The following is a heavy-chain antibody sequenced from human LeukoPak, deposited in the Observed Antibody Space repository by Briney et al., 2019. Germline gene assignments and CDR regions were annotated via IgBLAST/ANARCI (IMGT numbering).Heavy chain of an antibody. CDR1: GFTFSSYE. J-gene: IGHJ5*01. CDR3: AKPISGGLAVTADWFDP. Sequence: PGGSLRLSCAASGFTFSSYEMNWLRQPPGKGLECVFTINANSGTTSYAASVRGRFTISRDNSKNTLYLQLNTLRAEDTALYYCAKPISGGLAVTADWFDPWGQGTLVVVSS. CDR2: INANSGTT. D-gene: IGHD6-19*01. V-gene: IGHV3-23*01.